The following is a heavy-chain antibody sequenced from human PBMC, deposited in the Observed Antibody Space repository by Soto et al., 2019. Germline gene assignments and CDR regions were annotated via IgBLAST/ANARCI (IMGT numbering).Heavy chain of an antibody. V-gene: IGHV3-21*01. CDR1: GFTFSSYS. J-gene: IGHJ5*02. Sequence: EVQLVESGGGLVKPGGSLRLSCAASGFTFSSYSMNWVRQAPGKGLEWVSSISSSSDYIYYADSVKGRFTISRDNTQNSLYLQMNSLRAEDTAVYYCASGGTTGTTATNWFDPWGQGTLVTVAS. CDR2: ISSSSDYI. CDR3: ASGGTTGTTATNWFDP. D-gene: IGHD1-1*01.